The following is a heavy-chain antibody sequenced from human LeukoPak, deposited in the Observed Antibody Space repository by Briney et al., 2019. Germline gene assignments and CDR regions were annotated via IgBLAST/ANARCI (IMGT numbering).Heavy chain of an antibody. CDR3: TRAIESVWAIDS. CDR1: AFTFSDSP. Sequence: GGSLRLSCAASAFTFSDSPIHWVRQASGKGLEWVGRIRSKANSYATTYAASVKGRFTISRDDSKNTAYLQMSSLRTEDTAVYYCTRAIESVWAIDSWGHGTLVTVCS. J-gene: IGHJ5*01. V-gene: IGHV3-73*01. CDR2: IRSKANSYAT. D-gene: IGHD5/OR15-5a*01.